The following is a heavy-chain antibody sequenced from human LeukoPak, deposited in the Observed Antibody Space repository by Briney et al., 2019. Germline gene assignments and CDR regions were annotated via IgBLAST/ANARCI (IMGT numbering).Heavy chain of an antibody. V-gene: IGHV3-23*01. D-gene: IGHD3-16*02. J-gene: IGHJ4*02. CDR1: GFTFSSYA. CDR3: AKSVLWGSYRNDY. CDR2: ISGSGTNT. Sequence: GGSLRLSCAASGFTFSSYAINWVRQAPGKGLEWVSAISGSGTNTYYTDSVKGRFTISRDSSKNTLYLQMNSLRAEDTAVYYCAKSVLWGSYRNDYWGQGTLVTVSS.